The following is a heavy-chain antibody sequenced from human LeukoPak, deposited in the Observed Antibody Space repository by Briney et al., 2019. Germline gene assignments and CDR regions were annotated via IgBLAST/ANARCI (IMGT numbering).Heavy chain of an antibody. Sequence: GASVKVSCKASGYTFSSYGMSWVRQAPGQGLEWMGWISAYNGHTNSAQKLQGRVTMTTDTSTTTVYVELRSLTSDNTAVYFCARDHGAYYAYCMDVWGKGTTVTVSS. CDR1: GYTFSSYG. CDR3: ARDHGAYYAYCMDV. V-gene: IGHV1-18*01. CDR2: ISAYNGHT. J-gene: IGHJ6*03. D-gene: IGHD4/OR15-4a*01.